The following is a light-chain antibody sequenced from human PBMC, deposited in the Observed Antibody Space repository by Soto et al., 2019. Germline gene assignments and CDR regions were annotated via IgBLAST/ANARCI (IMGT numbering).Light chain of an antibody. CDR2: EVT. CDR3: CSYAGTTTWV. CDR1: SSDVGSHNF. J-gene: IGLJ2*01. Sequence: QSALTQPASVSGSPGQSIPISCTGTSSDVGSHNFVSWYQQRPGKAPKLMIFEVTKRPSGVSSRFSASKSGNTASLTISGVQAEDEADYYCCSYAGTTTWVFGGGTQLTVL. V-gene: IGLV2-23*02.